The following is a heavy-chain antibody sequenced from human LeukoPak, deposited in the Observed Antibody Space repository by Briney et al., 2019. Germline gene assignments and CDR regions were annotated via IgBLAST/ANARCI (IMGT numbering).Heavy chain of an antibody. CDR2: INQGGGAK. CDR1: GFTFSGYW. CDR3: ASAGTSYGDQLFDY. Sequence: SGGSLRLSCAASGFTFSGYWMSWVRQAPGKGLEWVANINQGGGAKYYVDSVKGRFTISRDDARNSLYLQLNSLRAEDTAVYYCASAGTSYGDQLFDYWGQGILVTVSS. D-gene: IGHD2-21*02. J-gene: IGHJ4*02. V-gene: IGHV3-7*01.